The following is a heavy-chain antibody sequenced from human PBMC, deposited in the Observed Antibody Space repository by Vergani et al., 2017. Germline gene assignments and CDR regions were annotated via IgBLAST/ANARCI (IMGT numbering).Heavy chain of an antibody. CDR2: ISSGGGDI. Sequence: EVQLLESGGGLVQPGGSRRLSCAGAGFTFYTYTMAYVRQAPGKGLEWGATISSGGGDIFYADSVKGRFTISRDNSKNTLFLQMNSLKDEDTAVYSCTTAWGLYYLHGEYFQYWGRGTLVSVSS. CDR3: TTAWGLYYLHGEYFQY. J-gene: IGHJ1*01. V-gene: IGHV3-23*01. D-gene: IGHD3-10*01. CDR1: GFTFYTYT.